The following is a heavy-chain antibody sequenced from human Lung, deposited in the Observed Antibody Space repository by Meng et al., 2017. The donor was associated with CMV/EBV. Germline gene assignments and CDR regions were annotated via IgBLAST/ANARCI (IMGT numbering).Heavy chain of an antibody. CDR2: IHPNSGGT. V-gene: IGHV1-2*02. J-gene: IGHJ6*02. D-gene: IGHD3-9*01. CDR1: GYTFTGYY. Sequence: VXVSXXASGYTFTGYYIHWVRQAPGQGLEWMGWIHPNSGGTNYAEKFRGRVTMTRDTSITTAYMGLSRLTSDDTAVYYCARDLAGSTYYDILTGYNYYRYGVAVWGQETTVTVSS. CDR3: ARDLAGSTYYDILTGYNYYRYGVAV.